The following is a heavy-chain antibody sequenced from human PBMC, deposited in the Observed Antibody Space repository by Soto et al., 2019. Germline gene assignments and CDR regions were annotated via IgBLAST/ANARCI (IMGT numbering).Heavy chain of an antibody. V-gene: IGHV3-23*01. CDR1: GFTFSSYA. D-gene: IGHD3-22*01. J-gene: IGHJ4*02. CDR3: AKDVMIVVVIPHY. CDR2: ISGNGGST. Sequence: PGGSLRLSCAASGFTFSSYAMSWVRQAPGKGLEWVSAISGNGGSTYYADSVKGRFTTSRDNSKNTLYLQMNSLRAEDTAVYYCAKDVMIVVVIPHYWGQGTLVTVSS.